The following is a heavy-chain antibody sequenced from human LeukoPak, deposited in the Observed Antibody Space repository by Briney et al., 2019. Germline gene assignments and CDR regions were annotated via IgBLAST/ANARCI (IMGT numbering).Heavy chain of an antibody. J-gene: IGHJ5*02. D-gene: IGHD4/OR15-4a*01. CDR2: IYYSGST. Sequence: SQTLSLTCTVSGGSISSGDYYWSWIRQPPGKGRGWIGYIYYSGSTYYNPSLKSRATISVDTSKSQFSLKLSSITAADTAVYYCAREPGANCFDPWGQGTLVTVSS. CDR1: GGSISSGDYY. CDR3: AREPGANCFDP. V-gene: IGHV4-30-4*08.